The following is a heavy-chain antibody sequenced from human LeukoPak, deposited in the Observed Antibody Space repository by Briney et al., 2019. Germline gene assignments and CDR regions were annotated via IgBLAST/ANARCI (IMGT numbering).Heavy chain of an antibody. D-gene: IGHD5-18*01. CDR1: GFTFSSYS. CDR3: VKRGSSYGPFDN. V-gene: IGHV3-23*01. CDR2: ISYSGAAT. Sequence: PGGSLRLSCAASGFTFSSYSMNWVRQAPGKGLEWVSTISYSGAATYYADSVKGRFTISRDNSRDTVYLQMNNLRAEDTAIYFCVKRGSSYGPFDNWGQGTLVTVSS. J-gene: IGHJ4*02.